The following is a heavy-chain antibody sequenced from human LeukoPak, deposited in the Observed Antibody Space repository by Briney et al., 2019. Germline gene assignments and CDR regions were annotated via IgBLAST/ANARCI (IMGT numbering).Heavy chain of an antibody. J-gene: IGHJ6*03. D-gene: IGHD3-3*01. CDR1: GFPFSNYW. CDR3: ARDNGVVHGVYYMDV. Sequence: GGSLRLSCAASGFPFSNYWMTWVRQAPGKGLEWVADIKQDGSEKLYVKSVRGRFTISRDNAKMSLFLQMNSLRAEDTAVYYCARDNGVVHGVYYMDVWGKGTKVTVS. V-gene: IGHV3-7*01. CDR2: IKQDGSEK.